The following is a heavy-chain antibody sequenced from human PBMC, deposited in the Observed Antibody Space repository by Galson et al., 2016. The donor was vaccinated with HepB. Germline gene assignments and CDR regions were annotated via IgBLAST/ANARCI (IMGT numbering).Heavy chain of an antibody. CDR2: IDLDGSGT. CDR1: GFSFSNYA. J-gene: IGHJ6*02. Sequence: SLRLSCAASGFSFSNYALHWVRQAPGKGPVWVSRIDLDGSGTNYAEYVKGRFTVSRDNAKNTVYLQMNSLRADDTALYYCTRGGFNHAMDVWGHGTTVIVSS. CDR3: TRGGFNHAMDV. V-gene: IGHV3-74*01. D-gene: IGHD2-15*01.